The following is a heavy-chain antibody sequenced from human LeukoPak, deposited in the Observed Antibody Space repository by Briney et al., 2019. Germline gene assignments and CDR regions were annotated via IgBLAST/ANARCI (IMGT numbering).Heavy chain of an antibody. D-gene: IGHD4/OR15-4a*01. CDR3: ARESRPSVLGGWFDP. CDR2: ISGSGDST. Sequence: PGGSLRLSCAASGFTFSTFAMNWVRQAPGRGLEWVSAISGSGDSTYFGDSVKGRFTISRDNSKSVLYLQMNSLRAEDTAVYYCARESRPSVLGGWFDPWGQGTLVTVSS. J-gene: IGHJ5*02. V-gene: IGHV3-23*01. CDR1: GFTFSTFA.